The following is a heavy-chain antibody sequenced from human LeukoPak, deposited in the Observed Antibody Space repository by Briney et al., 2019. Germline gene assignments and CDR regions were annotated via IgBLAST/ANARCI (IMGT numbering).Heavy chain of an antibody. J-gene: IGHJ4*02. CDR1: GYTFTGYY. V-gene: IGHV1-2*02. Sequence: ASVKVSCKASGYTFTGYYMHWVRQAPGQGLEWMGWINPNSGGTNYAQKFQGRVTMTRDMSTGTVFMELSSLRSDDTAVYFCARNYYDTAGHFGYWGQGTLVTVSS. CDR3: ARNYYDTAGHFGY. CDR2: INPNSGGT. D-gene: IGHD3-22*01.